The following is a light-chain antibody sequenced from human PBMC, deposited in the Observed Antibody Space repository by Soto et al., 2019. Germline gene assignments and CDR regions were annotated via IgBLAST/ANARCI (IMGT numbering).Light chain of an antibody. CDR2: DTS. CDR1: QSVSSSY. CDR3: QQRNIWPPVT. Sequence: EIVLTPSPGTLSLSPGERATLSCRASQSVSSSYLAWYQQTPGQAPRLLVYDTSYRATGVPDRFSGSGSGTDFTLTISRLEPEDSAVYYCQQRNIWPPVTFGQGTRLEIK. J-gene: IGKJ5*01. V-gene: IGKV3D-20*02.